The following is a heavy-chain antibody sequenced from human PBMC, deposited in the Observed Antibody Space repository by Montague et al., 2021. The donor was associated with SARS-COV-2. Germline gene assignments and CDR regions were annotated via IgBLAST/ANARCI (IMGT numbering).Heavy chain of an antibody. V-gene: IGHV4-61*01. CDR2: IYDSGSA. J-gene: IGHJ5*02. CDR3: ARAYCGGDCHVGP. D-gene: IGHD2-21*02. Sequence: SETLSLTCTVSGGSISSSSYYWTWIRQPPGKGLEWIGYIYDSGSANYNPSLKSRSTISVDTSNNQFSPRLNSVTAADTAVYYCARAYCGGDCHVGPWGQGILVTVSS. CDR1: GGSISSSSYY.